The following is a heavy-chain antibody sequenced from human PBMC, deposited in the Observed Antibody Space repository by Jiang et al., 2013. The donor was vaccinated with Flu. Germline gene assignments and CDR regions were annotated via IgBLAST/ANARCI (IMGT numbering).Heavy chain of an antibody. CDR2: MNPNSGNT. CDR1: GYTFTSYD. D-gene: IGHD3-22*01. V-gene: IGHV1-8*01. Sequence: GAEVKKPGASVKVSCKASGYTFTSYDINWVRQATGQGLEWMGWMNPNSGNTGYAQKFQGRVTMTRNTSISTAYMELSSLRSEDTAVYYCARPQSYYYDSSGLYYFDYWGQGTLVTVSS. J-gene: IGHJ4*02. CDR3: ARPQSYYYDSSGLYYFDY.